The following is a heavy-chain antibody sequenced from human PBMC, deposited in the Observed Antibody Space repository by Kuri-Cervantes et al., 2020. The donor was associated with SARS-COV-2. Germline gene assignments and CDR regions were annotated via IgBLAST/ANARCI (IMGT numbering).Heavy chain of an antibody. Sequence: GESLKISCAASRFTFSSYWMSWVRQAPGKGLEWVANIKQDGSEKYYVDSVKGRFTISRDNAKNSLYLQMNSLRAEDTAVYYCTTGDQIAARPSEDAFDIWGQGTMVTVSS. J-gene: IGHJ3*02. D-gene: IGHD6-6*01. CDR1: RFTFSSYW. CDR2: IKQDGSEK. CDR3: TTGDQIAARPSEDAFDI. V-gene: IGHV3-7*01.